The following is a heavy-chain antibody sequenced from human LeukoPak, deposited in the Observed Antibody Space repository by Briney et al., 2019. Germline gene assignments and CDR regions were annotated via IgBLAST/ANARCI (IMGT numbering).Heavy chain of an antibody. J-gene: IGHJ4*02. V-gene: IGHV3-30*18. CDR1: GFTFRSYG. CDR2: ISYDGSNK. Sequence: TGGSLRLSCGASGFTFRSYGMHGVRQAPGKGREGGAFISYDGSNKYYADSVKGRFTISRDNSKNTLYLQMNSLRAEDTAVYYCAKDNPEYSSGWYWLDYWGQGPLVTVSS. CDR3: AKDNPEYSSGWYWLDY. D-gene: IGHD6-19*01.